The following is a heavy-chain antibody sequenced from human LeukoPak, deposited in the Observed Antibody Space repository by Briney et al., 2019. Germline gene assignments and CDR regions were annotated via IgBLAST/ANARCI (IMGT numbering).Heavy chain of an antibody. V-gene: IGHV4-39*01. CDR1: GGSISSSSYY. CDR3: ARRGYDFWSGYYKPTKEYYMDV. D-gene: IGHD3-3*01. CDR2: IYYSGST. J-gene: IGHJ6*03. Sequence: PSETLSLTCTVSGGSISSSSYYWGWIRQPPGKGLEWIGSIYYSGSTYYNPSLKSRVTISVDTSKNQFSLKLSSVIAADTAVYYCARRGYDFWSGYYKPTKEYYMDVWGKGTTVTVSS.